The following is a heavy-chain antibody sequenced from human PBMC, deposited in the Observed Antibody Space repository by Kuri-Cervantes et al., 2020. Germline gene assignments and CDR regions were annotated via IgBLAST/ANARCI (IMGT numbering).Heavy chain of an antibody. D-gene: IGHD5-12*01. J-gene: IGHJ3*02. V-gene: IGHV3-30*19. CDR2: ISYNGSKK. CDR1: GFTFSSYG. Sequence: GESLKISCAASGFTFSSYGMHWVRQAPGKGLEWVALISYNGSKKYYADSVKGRFTISRDNSKNTLFLQMNSLRADDTAVYYCYGXGYDDAFDIWGQGTMVTVSS. CDR3: YGXGYDDAFDI.